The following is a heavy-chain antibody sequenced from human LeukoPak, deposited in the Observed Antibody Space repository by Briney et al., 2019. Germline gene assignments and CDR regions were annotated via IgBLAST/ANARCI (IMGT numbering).Heavy chain of an antibody. Sequence: GRSLRLSCAASGFTFSSFGIHWVRQAPGKGLEWVAVIWSDGIKTYYGDSVKGRFTISRDTSRDTVYLQMNSLRAEVTAVYYCARDCDTNSRYSWFDPWGQGTLVTVSS. V-gene: IGHV3-33*01. CDR1: GFTFSSFG. J-gene: IGHJ5*02. D-gene: IGHD6-13*01. CDR2: IWSDGIKT. CDR3: ARDCDTNSRYSWFDP.